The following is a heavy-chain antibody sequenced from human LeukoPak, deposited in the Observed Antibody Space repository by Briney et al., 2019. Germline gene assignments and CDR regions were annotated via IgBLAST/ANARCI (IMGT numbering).Heavy chain of an antibody. J-gene: IGHJ5*02. CDR2: IYPGDSDT. D-gene: IGHD5-12*01. Sequence: GESLKISCKGSGYSFTGYWIGWVRQMPGKGLEWMGIIYPGDSDTRYSPSFQGQVTISADKSISTAYLQWSSLKASDTAMYYCASIRGYSGYGNWFDPWGQGTLVTVSS. CDR3: ASIRGYSGYGNWFDP. V-gene: IGHV5-51*01. CDR1: GYSFTGYW.